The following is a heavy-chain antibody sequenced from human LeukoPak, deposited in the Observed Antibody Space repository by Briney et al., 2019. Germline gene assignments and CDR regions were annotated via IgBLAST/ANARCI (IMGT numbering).Heavy chain of an antibody. D-gene: IGHD3-22*01. V-gene: IGHV3-48*01. Sequence: GGSLRLSCAASGFTFSSYSMNRVRQAPGKGLEWVSYITSSSSTIYYADSVKGRFTVSRDNAQNSLYLQLNSLRAEDTAVYYCASATSGYNYLDYWGQGTLVTVSS. CDR1: GFTFSSYS. CDR2: ITSSSSTI. J-gene: IGHJ4*02. CDR3: ASATSGYNYLDY.